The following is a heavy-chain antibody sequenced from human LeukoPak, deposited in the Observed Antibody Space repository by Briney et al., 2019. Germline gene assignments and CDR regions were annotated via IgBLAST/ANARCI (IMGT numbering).Heavy chain of an antibody. CDR3: ARSYYDTNGYYSGFDY. CDR2: IYTSGST. J-gene: IGHJ4*02. CDR1: GGSISSYY. Sequence: PSETLSLTCTVSGGSISSYYWSWIRQPAGKGLEWIGRIYTSGSTNYNPSLKSRVTMSVDTSKNQFSLKLSSVTAADTAVYYCARSYYDTNGYYSGFDYWGQGTLVTVSS. V-gene: IGHV4-4*07. D-gene: IGHD3-22*01.